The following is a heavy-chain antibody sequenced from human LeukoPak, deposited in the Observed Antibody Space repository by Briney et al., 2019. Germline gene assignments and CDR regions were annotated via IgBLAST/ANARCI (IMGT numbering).Heavy chain of an antibody. CDR3: ARAPQYCSGGSCYFFAGREYYFDY. V-gene: IGHV1-69*02. J-gene: IGHJ4*02. CDR1: GGTFSSYT. Sequence: SVKVSCKASGGTFSSYTISWVRQAPGQGLEWMGRIIPILGIANYAQKFQGRVTIAADKSTSTAYMELRSLRSDDTAVYYCARAPQYCSGGSCYFFAGREYYFDYWGQGTLVTVSS. D-gene: IGHD2-15*01. CDR2: IIPILGIA.